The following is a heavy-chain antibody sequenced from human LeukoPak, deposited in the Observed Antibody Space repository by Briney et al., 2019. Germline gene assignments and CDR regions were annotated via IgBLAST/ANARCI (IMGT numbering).Heavy chain of an antibody. V-gene: IGHV3-33*01. CDR3: ARAEPGLFDY. CDR1: GFTFSRCG. Sequence: PGGSLRLSCVASGFTFSRCGMHWVRQAPGKGLGWVAVIYSDGRNEYYADSVEGRFTISRDNSKNTLYLQMNSLRAEDTAVYYCARAEPGLFDYWGLGTLVTVSS. J-gene: IGHJ4*02. CDR2: IYSDGRNE.